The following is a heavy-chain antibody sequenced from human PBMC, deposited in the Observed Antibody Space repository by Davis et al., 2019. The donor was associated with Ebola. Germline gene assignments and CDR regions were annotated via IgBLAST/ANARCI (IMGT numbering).Heavy chain of an antibody. CDR2: ISYDGSNK. Sequence: GESLKISCAASGFTFSSYGMHWVRQAPGKGLEWVAVISYDGSNKYYADSVKGRFTISRDNSKNTLYLQMNSLRAEDTAVYYCAKARIAVPDYWGQGTLVTVSS. J-gene: IGHJ4*02. D-gene: IGHD6-19*01. CDR3: AKARIAVPDY. CDR1: GFTFSSYG. V-gene: IGHV3-30*18.